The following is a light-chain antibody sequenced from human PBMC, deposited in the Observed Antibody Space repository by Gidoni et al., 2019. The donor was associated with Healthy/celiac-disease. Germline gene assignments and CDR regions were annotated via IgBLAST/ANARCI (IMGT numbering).Light chain of an antibody. CDR1: SSDVGGYNY. CDR2: EVS. J-gene: IGLJ2*01. V-gene: IGLV2-8*01. CDR3: SSYAGSTLV. Sequence: QSALTKPPSASGSPGQSVTISCTGTSSDVGGYNYVSWYQQHPGKAPTLMIYEVSKRPSGVPDRFSGSKSGNTASLTVSGLQAEDEADYYCSSYAGSTLVFGGGTKLTVL.